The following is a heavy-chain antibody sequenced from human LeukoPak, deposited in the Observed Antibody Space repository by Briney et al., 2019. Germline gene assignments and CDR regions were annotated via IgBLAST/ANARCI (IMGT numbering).Heavy chain of an antibody. J-gene: IGHJ4*02. D-gene: IGHD5-18*01. Sequence: ASVKVSCKASGGTFSSYAISWVRQAPGQGLEWMGRIIPILGIANYAQKFQGRVTITADKSTSTAYMELSSLRSDDTAVYYCAIGIHSYGKTFDYWGQGTLVTVSS. CDR3: AIGIHSYGKTFDY. CDR1: GGTFSSYA. CDR2: IIPILGIA. V-gene: IGHV1-69*04.